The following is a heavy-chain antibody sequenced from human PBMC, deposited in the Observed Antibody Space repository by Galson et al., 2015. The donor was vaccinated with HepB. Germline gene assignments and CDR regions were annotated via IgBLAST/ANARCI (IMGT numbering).Heavy chain of an antibody. CDR1: GFTFNNYW. CDR2: INTDGSKT. V-gene: IGHV3-74*03. CDR3: VLGSTTYRPDY. Sequence: SLRLSCAVSGFTFNNYWIFWVRQAPGKGLVWVSRINTDGSKTVYADSVKGRFTISRDNVENTLYLQMNSLRAEDSAVYYCVLGSTTYRPDYWGQGTLVTVSS. J-gene: IGHJ4*02. D-gene: IGHD2-2*01.